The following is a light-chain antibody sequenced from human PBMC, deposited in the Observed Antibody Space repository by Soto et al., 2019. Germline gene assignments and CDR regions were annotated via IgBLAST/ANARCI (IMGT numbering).Light chain of an antibody. CDR1: SSDIGGYHY. J-gene: IGLJ2*01. CDR3: SSYTSSSTVV. V-gene: IGLV2-14*01. Sequence: QSALTQPASVSGSPGQSITISCTGTSSDIGGYHYVSWYQQHPGKAPKLIIYDVDNRPSGVSNRFSGSKSGNTASLTISGLQAEDEADYYCSSYTSSSTVVFGGGTKLTVL. CDR2: DVD.